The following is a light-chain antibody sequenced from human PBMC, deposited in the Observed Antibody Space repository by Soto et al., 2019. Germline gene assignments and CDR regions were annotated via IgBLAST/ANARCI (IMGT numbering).Light chain of an antibody. J-gene: IGKJ1*01. CDR1: ESIGRW. V-gene: IGKV1-5*03. Sequence: DIHMTQSPSTLSASVGYRVTITCRASESIGRWLAWYQKKPGKAPKLLIYEASSLEGGVPSRFSGREYGTEFALTISSLQNEDFETYYCLQYNRSSGTFGHGTKVDIK. CDR2: EAS. CDR3: LQYNRSSGT.